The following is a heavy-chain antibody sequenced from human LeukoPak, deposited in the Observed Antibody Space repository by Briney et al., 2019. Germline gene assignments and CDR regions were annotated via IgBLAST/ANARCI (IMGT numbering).Heavy chain of an antibody. D-gene: IGHD3-16*01. Sequence: GGSLRLSCAASGFTFSSYWMSWVRQAPGKGLEWVANIKQDGSEKYYVDSVKGRFTISRDNAKNSLYLQMNSLRAEDTAVYYCARWNYDYVWGAYDDAFDIWGQGTMVTVSS. V-gene: IGHV3-7*01. J-gene: IGHJ3*02. CDR3: ARWNYDYVWGAYDDAFDI. CDR1: GFTFSSYW. CDR2: IKQDGSEK.